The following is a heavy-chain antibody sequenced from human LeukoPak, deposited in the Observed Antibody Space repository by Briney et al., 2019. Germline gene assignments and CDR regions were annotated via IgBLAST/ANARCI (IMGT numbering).Heavy chain of an antibody. V-gene: IGHV3-23*01. D-gene: IGHD3-22*01. Sequence: GGSLRLSCAASGFTFSSYAMSWVRQAPGKGLEWVSAISGSGGSTYYADSVKGRFTISRDNSKNTLYLQMNSLRAEDTAVYYCAKDIMWYYGSSGSNYWGQGTLVTVSS. J-gene: IGHJ4*02. CDR3: AKDIMWYYGSSGSNY. CDR1: GFTFSSYA. CDR2: ISGSGGST.